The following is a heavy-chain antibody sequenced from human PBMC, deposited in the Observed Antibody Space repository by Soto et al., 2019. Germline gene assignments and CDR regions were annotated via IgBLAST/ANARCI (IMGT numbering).Heavy chain of an antibody. V-gene: IGHV4-59*08. J-gene: IGHJ6*02. CDR3: ARHSGYSGSYVMVV. D-gene: IGHD5-12*01. CDR2: VYHSGST. Sequence: QVQLQGSGPGLVKPSETLSLTCSVSGGSISSSSWSWIRQPPGKGLEWIGYVYHSGSTTYNPSLKSRVTISVDMSKNQFSLKLSSVTAADTAVYYCARHSGYSGSYVMVVWGQGTTVTVSS. CDR1: GGSISSSS.